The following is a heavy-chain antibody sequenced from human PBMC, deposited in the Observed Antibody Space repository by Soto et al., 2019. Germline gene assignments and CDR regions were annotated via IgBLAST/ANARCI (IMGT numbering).Heavy chain of an antibody. Sequence: GGSLRLSCAASGFTFSSHAMSWVRQAPGKGLEWVSAISGSGGSTYYADSVKGRFTISRDNSKNTLYLQMNSLRAEDTAVYYCAKSIAAEYYFDYWGQGTLVTVSS. D-gene: IGHD6-13*01. CDR3: AKSIAAEYYFDY. J-gene: IGHJ4*02. CDR1: GFTFSSHA. CDR2: ISGSGGST. V-gene: IGHV3-23*01.